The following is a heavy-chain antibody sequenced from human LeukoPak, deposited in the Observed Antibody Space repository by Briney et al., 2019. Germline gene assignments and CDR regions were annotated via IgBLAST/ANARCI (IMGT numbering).Heavy chain of an antibody. CDR1: GFIFSTYT. Sequence: GGSLRLSCAASGFIFSTYTMNWVRQAPGTGLEWVTSISSSGGSTYYADSVKGRFTISRDNSKNTLYLQVISLRVEDTAVYYCAKAAVYHDSCPDSWGQGTLVTVSS. CDR3: AKAAVYHDSCPDS. CDR2: ISSSGGST. J-gene: IGHJ4*02. D-gene: IGHD5/OR15-5a*01. V-gene: IGHV3-23*01.